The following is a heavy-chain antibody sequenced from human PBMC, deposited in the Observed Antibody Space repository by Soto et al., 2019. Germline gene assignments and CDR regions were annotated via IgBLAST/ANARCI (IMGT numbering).Heavy chain of an antibody. CDR3: AQTSYYCSGGSCYFGCFDF. D-gene: IGHD2-15*01. V-gene: IGHV4-34*01. CDR1: GGSFSGYY. Sequence: SETLSLTCAVYGGSFSGYYWSWIRQPPGKGLEWIGEINHSGSTNYNPSLKSRVTISVDTSKNQFSLKLSSVTAADTAVYYCAQTSYYCSGGSCYFGCFDFCGQGILVTVSS. CDR2: INHSGST. J-gene: IGHJ5*01.